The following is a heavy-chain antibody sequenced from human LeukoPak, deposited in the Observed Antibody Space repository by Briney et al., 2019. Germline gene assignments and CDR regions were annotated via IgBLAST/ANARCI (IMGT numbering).Heavy chain of an antibody. CDR1: ESTFSSFP. CDR2: ICSSGSLI. V-gene: IGHV3-21*01. J-gene: IGHJ2*01. D-gene: IGHD5/OR15-5a*01. Sequence: GGSLRLSCTASESTFSSFPMSWVRQAPGRGLEWIPSICSSGSLIYYADSLKGRITVSRDNAKNSLYVQMNSLRAEDTAVYYCAKIGVSGQWYFDLWGRGTLVTVSS. CDR3: AKIGVSGQWYFDL.